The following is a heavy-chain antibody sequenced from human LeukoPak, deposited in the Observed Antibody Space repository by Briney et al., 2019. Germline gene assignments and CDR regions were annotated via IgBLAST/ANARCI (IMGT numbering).Heavy chain of an antibody. CDR3: ASWSLGYCSSTSCYGYYYMDV. CDR1: GFTFSSYW. V-gene: IGHV3-74*01. J-gene: IGHJ6*03. D-gene: IGHD2-2*01. CDR2: INSDGSST. Sequence: PGGSLRLSCAASGFTFSSYWMHWVRQAPGKGLVWVSRINSDGSSTSYADSVKGRFTISRDNAKNSLYLQMNSLRAEDTAVYYCASWSLGYCSSTSCYGYYYMDVWGKGTTVTVSS.